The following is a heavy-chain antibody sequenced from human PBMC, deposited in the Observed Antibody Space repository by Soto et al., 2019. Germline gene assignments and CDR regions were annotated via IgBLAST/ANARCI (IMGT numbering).Heavy chain of an antibody. V-gene: IGHV5-51*01. CDR1: GYTFTNYW. CDR2: IFPRDFDV. CDR3: ARLVALRQPIYS. J-gene: IGHJ4*02. D-gene: IGHD3-16*02. Sequence: GDSLKISCQTSGYTFTNYWTGRLRQMPGGGLEWLGLIFPRDFDVRYSPSFEGQVTISADRSTATAFLQWRTREDSDSALYFCARLVALRQPIYSWGQGTPVTVSS.